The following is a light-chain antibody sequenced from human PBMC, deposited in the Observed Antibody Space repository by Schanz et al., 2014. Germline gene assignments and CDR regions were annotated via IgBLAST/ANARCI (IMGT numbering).Light chain of an antibody. J-gene: IGLJ3*02. V-gene: IGLV1-44*01. CDR3: AAWDDSVNGWV. CDR2: NNI. Sequence: QFVLTQPPSASEPPGQRVTISCSGSISNIGSNTLNWYQQLPGTAPKVLIYNNIYRPSGVPDRFSGSKSGTSASLAISGLQSEDEAEYYCAAWDDSVNGWVFGGGTKLTVL. CDR1: ISNIGSNT.